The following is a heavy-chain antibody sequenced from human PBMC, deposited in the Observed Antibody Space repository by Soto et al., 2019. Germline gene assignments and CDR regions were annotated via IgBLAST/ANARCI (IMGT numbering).Heavy chain of an antibody. J-gene: IGHJ5*02. D-gene: IGHD5-18*01. CDR1: GDSITDGDDY. V-gene: IGHV4-30-4*01. CDR3: ARGIQEGFDP. Sequence: QVSLQEPGPGLVKPSQTLSLSCTVSGDSITDGDDYCSWIRQPPGKDLEWIDYIYYNGIIHYNPSLTSRVNISLDPSKNQVSLTMTSVTDADTAVYSCARGIQEGFDPWGQGTLVTV. CDR2: IYYNGII.